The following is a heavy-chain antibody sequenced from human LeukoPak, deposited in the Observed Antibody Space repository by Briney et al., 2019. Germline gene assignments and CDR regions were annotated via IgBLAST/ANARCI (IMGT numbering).Heavy chain of an antibody. J-gene: IGHJ6*03. CDR3: ARQADPYSSFYYYYYYMDV. V-gene: IGHV1-8*03. CDR1: GYTFTSYD. Sequence: ASVKVSCKASGYTFTSYDINWVRQATGQGLEWMGWMNPNSGNTGYAQKFQGRVTITRNTSISTAYMELSSLRSEDTAVYYCARQADPYSSFYYYYYYMDVWGKGTTVTVSS. D-gene: IGHD6-6*01. CDR2: MNPNSGNT.